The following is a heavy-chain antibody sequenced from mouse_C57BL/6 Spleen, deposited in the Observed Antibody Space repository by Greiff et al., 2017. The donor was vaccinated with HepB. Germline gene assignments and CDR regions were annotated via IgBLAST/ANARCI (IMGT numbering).Heavy chain of an antibody. CDR1: GYTFTSYW. V-gene: IGHV1-5*01. Sequence: VQLQQSGTVLARPGASVKMSCKTSGYTFTSYWMHWVKQRPGQGLEWIGAIYPGNSDTSYNQKFKGKAKLTAVTSASTAYMELSSLTNEDSAVYYCTRYRYYGSRNAMDYWGQGTSVTVSS. CDR2: IYPGNSDT. CDR3: TRYRYYGSRNAMDY. J-gene: IGHJ4*01. D-gene: IGHD1-1*01.